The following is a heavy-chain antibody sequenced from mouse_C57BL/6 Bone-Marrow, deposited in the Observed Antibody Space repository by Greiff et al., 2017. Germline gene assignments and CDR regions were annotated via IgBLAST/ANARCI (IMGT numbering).Heavy chain of an antibody. D-gene: IGHD2-4*01. CDR1: GYTFTSYW. J-gene: IGHJ1*03. CDR2: IDPSDSYT. CDR3: AREGYDYGDV. V-gene: IGHV1-59*01. Sequence: QVQLQQPGAELVRPGTSVMLSCKASGYTFTSYWMHWVKQRPGQGLEWIGVIDPSDSYTNYNQKFKGKATLTVDTSSSTAYMQLSSLTSEDSAVYYCAREGYDYGDVWGTGTTVTVSS.